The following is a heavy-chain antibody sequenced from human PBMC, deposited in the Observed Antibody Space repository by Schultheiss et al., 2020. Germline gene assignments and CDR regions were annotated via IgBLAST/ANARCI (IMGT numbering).Heavy chain of an antibody. CDR3: TTVIGNY. V-gene: IGHV3-23*01. J-gene: IGHJ4*02. CDR1: GFTFSSYD. Sequence: GGSLRLSCAASGFTFSSYDMHWVRQATGKGLEWVSAISGSGGSTYYADSVKGRFTISRDNSKNTLYLQMNSLKTEDTAVYYCTTVIGNYWGQGTLVTVSS. D-gene: IGHD1-26*01. CDR2: ISGSGGST.